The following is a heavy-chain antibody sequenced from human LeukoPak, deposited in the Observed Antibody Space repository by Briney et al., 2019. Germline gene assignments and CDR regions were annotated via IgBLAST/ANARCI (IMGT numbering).Heavy chain of an antibody. CDR1: GGSIGSSGNY. CDR3: ARDRIAARPRLDP. CDR2: MYYSGST. D-gene: IGHD6-6*01. J-gene: IGHJ5*02. V-gene: IGHV4-39*07. Sequence: SETLSLTCTVSGGSIGSSGNYWGWIRQPPGKGLEWIGSMYYSGSTYYNPSLKSRVTISVDTSKNQFSLKLTSVTAADTAVYYCARDRIAARPRLDPWGQGTLVTVSS.